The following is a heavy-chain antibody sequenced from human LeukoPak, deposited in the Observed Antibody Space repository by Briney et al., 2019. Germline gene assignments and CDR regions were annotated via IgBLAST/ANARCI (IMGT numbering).Heavy chain of an antibody. CDR1: GGSFSGYY. V-gene: IGHV4-34*01. CDR2: INHSGST. CDR3: ARHSYYGSGSYYRYFDY. Sequence: SETLSLTCAVYGGSFSGYYWSWIRQPPGKGLEWIGEINHSGSTNYNPSLKSRVTISVDTSKNQFSLKLSSVTAADTAVYYCARHSYYGSGSYYRYFDYWGQGTLVTVSS. D-gene: IGHD3-10*01. J-gene: IGHJ4*02.